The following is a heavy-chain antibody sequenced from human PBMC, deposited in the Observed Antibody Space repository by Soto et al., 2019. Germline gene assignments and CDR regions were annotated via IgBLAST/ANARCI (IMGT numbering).Heavy chain of an antibody. CDR3: ASGSAGTMVRGVRTDYYYYGMDV. J-gene: IGHJ6*02. CDR2: IYYSGST. Sequence: SETLSLTCTVSGGSISSSSYYWGWIRQPPGKGLEWIGSIYYSGSTYYNPSLKSRVTISVDTSKNQFSLRLSSVTAADTAVYYCASGSAGTMVRGVRTDYYYYGMDVWGQGTTVTVSS. CDR1: GGSISSSSYY. V-gene: IGHV4-39*01. D-gene: IGHD3-10*01.